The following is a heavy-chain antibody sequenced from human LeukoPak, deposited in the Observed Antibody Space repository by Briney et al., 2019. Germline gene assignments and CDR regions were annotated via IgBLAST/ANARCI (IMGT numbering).Heavy chain of an antibody. CDR3: ARDGRFPPEVLPRYFDY. D-gene: IGHD1-26*01. CDR2: IYSCGST. CDR1: GFTVSSNY. V-gene: IGHV3-66*01. J-gene: IGHJ4*02. Sequence: GGSLRLSCAASGFTVSSNYMSWVRQAPGKGLEWVSLIYSCGSTYYADSVKGRFTISRDNSKNTLYPQMNSLRAEDTAVYYCARDGRFPPEVLPRYFDYWGQGTLVTVSS.